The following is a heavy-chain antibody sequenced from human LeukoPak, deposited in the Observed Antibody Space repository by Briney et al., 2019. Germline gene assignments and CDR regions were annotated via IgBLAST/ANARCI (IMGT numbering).Heavy chain of an antibody. CDR1: RFTFSSYS. J-gene: IGHJ6*03. V-gene: IGHV3-21*01. Sequence: GGSLRPSCAASRFTFSSYSMNWIRQAPGKGLEWVSSISSSSSYIYYADSVKGRFTISRDNAKNSLYLQMNSLRAEDTAVYYCARDHLYYYYMDVWGKGTTVTVSS. CDR2: ISSSSSYI. CDR3: ARDHLYYYYMDV.